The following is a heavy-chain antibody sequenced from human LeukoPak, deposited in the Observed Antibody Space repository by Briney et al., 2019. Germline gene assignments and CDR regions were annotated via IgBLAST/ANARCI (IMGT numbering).Heavy chain of an antibody. CDR3: ARVSSGYPYYFDY. CDR2: IYYSGST. V-gene: IGHV4-59*12. D-gene: IGHD3-22*01. J-gene: IGHJ4*02. Sequence: SETLSLTCTVSGGSISSYYWSWIRQPPGKGLEWIGYIYYSGSTNYNPSLKSRVTLSVDKSKNQFSLKLSSVTAADTAVYYCARVSSGYPYYFDYWGQGTLVTVSS. CDR1: GGSISSYY.